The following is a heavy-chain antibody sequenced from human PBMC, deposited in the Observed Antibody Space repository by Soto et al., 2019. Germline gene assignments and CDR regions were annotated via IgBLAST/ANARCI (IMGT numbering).Heavy chain of an antibody. Sequence: SETLSLTCSVSGGSITSNHWWSWVRQAPGKGLEWIGEIFHRGTSHHNPSLESRVTLSVDKSKNQFSLMLTSVTAADTAVYYCASKYCPSTICYLFDNWGQGAWVTSPQ. D-gene: IGHD2-15*01. CDR1: GGSITSNHW. CDR3: ASKYCPSTICYLFDN. V-gene: IGHV4-4*02. CDR2: IFHRGTS. J-gene: IGHJ4*02.